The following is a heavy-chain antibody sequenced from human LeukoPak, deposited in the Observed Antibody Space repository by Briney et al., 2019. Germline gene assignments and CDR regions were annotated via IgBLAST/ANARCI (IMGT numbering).Heavy chain of an antibody. V-gene: IGHV1-69*13. Sequence: ASVKVSCKASGGTFSSYALSWVRQAPGQGLEWMGGIIPIFGTANYAQKFQGRVTITADESTSTAYMELSSLRSEDTAVYYCASLASKWLNYWGQGTLVTVSS. D-gene: IGHD6-19*01. CDR2: IIPIFGTA. CDR3: ASLASKWLNY. CDR1: GGTFSSYA. J-gene: IGHJ4*02.